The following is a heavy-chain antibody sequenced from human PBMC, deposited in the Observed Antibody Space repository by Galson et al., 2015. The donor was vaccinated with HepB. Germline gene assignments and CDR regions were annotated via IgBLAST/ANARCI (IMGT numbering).Heavy chain of an antibody. CDR3: TAHEREPEFDY. Sequence: SLRLSCAASGFTFTNAWMSWVRQAPGRGLEWVGRIKSQTNGGATDYAAPVKGRFTISRDDSKNTLYLQMNSLKSEDTAMYYCTAHEREPEFDYWGQGTLVTVSS. CDR2: IKSQTNGGAT. CDR1: GFTFTNAW. J-gene: IGHJ4*02. D-gene: IGHD1-14*01. V-gene: IGHV3-15*01.